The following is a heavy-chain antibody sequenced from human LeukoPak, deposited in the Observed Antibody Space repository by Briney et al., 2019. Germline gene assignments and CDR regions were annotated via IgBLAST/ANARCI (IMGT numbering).Heavy chain of an antibody. D-gene: IGHD3-9*01. CDR1: GFTFSSYW. CDR2: INSDGSST. CDR3: AREGGDYDILTGYYSS. V-gene: IGHV3-74*01. Sequence: PGGSLRLSCAASGFTFSSYWMHWVRQAPGKGLVWVSRINSDGSSTSYADSVKGRFTISRDNAKNTLYLQVNSLRAEDTAVYYCAREGGDYDILTGYYSSWGQGTLVTVSS. J-gene: IGHJ4*02.